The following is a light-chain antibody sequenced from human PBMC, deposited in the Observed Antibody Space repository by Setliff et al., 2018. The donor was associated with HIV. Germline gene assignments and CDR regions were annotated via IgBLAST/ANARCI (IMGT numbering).Light chain of an antibody. V-gene: IGLV1-44*01. CDR1: ISNIGSNT. CDR3: AAWDDSLNGYV. J-gene: IGLJ1*01. Sequence: QSVLTQSPSASGTPGQRVTISCSGSISNIGSNTINWYQRLPGTAPKLLIYSNFQRPSGVPDRFSASKSGTSASLAISGLQSDDEADYYCAAWDDSLNGYVFGTGTKVTVL. CDR2: SNF.